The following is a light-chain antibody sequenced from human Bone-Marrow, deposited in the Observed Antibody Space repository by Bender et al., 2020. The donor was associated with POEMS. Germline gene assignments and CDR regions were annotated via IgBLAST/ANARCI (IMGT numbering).Light chain of an antibody. J-gene: IGLJ3*02. V-gene: IGLV2-23*02. CDR2: DVT. CDR1: TSDIGTYNL. CDR3: SSYGGGATFWV. Sequence: QSALTQPASVSGSPGQSITISCTGSTSDIGTYNLVSWYQKYAGQAPSLVISDVTTRPSGVSDRFSGSKSGNTASLTISSLQAEDEAMYYCSSYGGGATFWVFGGGTLLTVL.